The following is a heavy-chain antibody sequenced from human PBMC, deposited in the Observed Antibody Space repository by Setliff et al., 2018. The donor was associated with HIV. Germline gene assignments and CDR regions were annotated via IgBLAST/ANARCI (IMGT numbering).Heavy chain of an antibody. Sequence: PSETLSLTCTVSGGSISSHYWGWIRQPPGKGLEWIGYIYYSGSTNYNPSLKSRVTISVDTSKKQFSLKLSSVTAADTAVYYCARGGDSSSWYWGRWFDPWGQGTLVTVSS. CDR2: IYYSGST. J-gene: IGHJ5*02. CDR1: GGSISSHY. CDR3: ARGGDSSSWYWGRWFDP. V-gene: IGHV4-59*11. D-gene: IGHD6-13*01.